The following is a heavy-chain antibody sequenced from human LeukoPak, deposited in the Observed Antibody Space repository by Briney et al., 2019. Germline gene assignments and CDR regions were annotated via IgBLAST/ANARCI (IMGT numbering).Heavy chain of an antibody. J-gene: IGHJ4*02. CDR2: VSSSGSTI. CDR1: GFTFSDHY. Sequence: GRSLRLSCAASGFTFSDHYMSWIRQAPGKGLEWVSYVSSSGSTIYYADSVKGRFTISRDNAKNSLYLQMNSLRAEDTAVYYCASTVDTAMVTSSNYWGQGTLVTVSS. CDR3: ASTVDTAMVTSSNY. D-gene: IGHD5-18*01. V-gene: IGHV3-11*01.